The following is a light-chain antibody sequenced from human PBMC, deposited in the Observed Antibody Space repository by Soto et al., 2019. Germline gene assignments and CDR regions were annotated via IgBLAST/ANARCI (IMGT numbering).Light chain of an antibody. Sequence: DIQMTQSPSTLSASVGDRVTITCRASQSISSWLAWYQQKPGKAPKLLIYKASSLESGVPSRFSCSGSGTEFNLTISSLQPDDFANYYCQQYNSYPFTFGPGTKVDIK. CDR3: QQYNSYPFT. CDR2: KAS. V-gene: IGKV1-5*03. J-gene: IGKJ3*01. CDR1: QSISSW.